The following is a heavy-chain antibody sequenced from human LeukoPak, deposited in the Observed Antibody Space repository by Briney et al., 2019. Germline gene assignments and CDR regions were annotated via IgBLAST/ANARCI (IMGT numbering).Heavy chain of an antibody. CDR1: GYSNSSGYY. Sequence: SETLSLTCAVSGYSNSSGYYWGWIRQPPGNGLEWIGSIYHSGSTYYNPSLKSRVTISVDTSKNQFSLKLSSVTAADTAVYYCARDDYSPDQTPVWGQGTLVTVSS. J-gene: IGHJ4*02. D-gene: IGHD4-11*01. V-gene: IGHV4-38-2*02. CDR2: IYHSGST. CDR3: ARDDYSPDQTPV.